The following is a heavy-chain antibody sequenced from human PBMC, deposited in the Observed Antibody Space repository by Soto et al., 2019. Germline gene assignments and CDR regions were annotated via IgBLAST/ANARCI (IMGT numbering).Heavy chain of an antibody. D-gene: IGHD3-10*01. V-gene: IGHV3-9*01. Sequence: EAQLVESGGGLVQPGRSLRLSCVASGFTFDDYAIHWVRQAPGKGLEWVSGISWNGAATGYADSVKGRFTISRDNAKNSLYLQMSSMRTDDTAIYYCANLHLYGSGFDCWGQGTLVTVSS. J-gene: IGHJ4*02. CDR2: ISWNGAAT. CDR3: ANLHLYGSGFDC. CDR1: GFTFDDYA.